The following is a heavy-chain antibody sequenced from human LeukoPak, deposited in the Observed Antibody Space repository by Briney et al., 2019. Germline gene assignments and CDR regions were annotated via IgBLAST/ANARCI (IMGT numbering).Heavy chain of an antibody. CDR2: ISGSGGST. Sequence: GGSLRLSCAASGFTFSSYGMSWVRPAPGKGLEWVSAISGSGGSTYYADSVKGRFTISRDNSKNTLYLQMNSLRAEDTAVYCAKSGSTAVAGTRGYFDYWGQGTLVTVSS. V-gene: IGHV3-23*01. CDR1: GFTFSSYG. CDR3: AKSGSTAVAGTRGYFDY. J-gene: IGHJ4*02. D-gene: IGHD6-19*01.